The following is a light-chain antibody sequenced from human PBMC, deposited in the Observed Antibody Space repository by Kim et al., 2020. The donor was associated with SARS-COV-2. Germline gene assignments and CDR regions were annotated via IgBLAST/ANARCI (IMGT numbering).Light chain of an antibody. V-gene: IGKV3-15*01. CDR1: QTINNK. J-gene: IGKJ1*01. CDR2: DAT. CDR3: QQSNNWPPLT. Sequence: SPGARATLSCRASQTINNKLVWYQQKPGQAPRLLIYDATTRATGIPARFIGSGSETDFTLTINSLQSEDFAVYYCQQSNNWPPLTFGQGTKVDIK.